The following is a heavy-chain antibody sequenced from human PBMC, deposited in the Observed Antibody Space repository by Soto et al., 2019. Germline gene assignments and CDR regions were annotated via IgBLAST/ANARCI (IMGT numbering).Heavy chain of an antibody. CDR1: GFSFSSYA. D-gene: IGHD5-18*01. Sequence: LRLSCAASGFSFSSYAMNWVRQAPGKGLEWVSGISGSGGRTYYADSVKGRFTISRDNSKNTLYLQMNSLRAEDTAVYFCSKGGIQLWSLFDYWGQGTLVTVSS. V-gene: IGHV3-23*01. CDR3: SKGGIQLWSLFDY. CDR2: ISGSGGRT. J-gene: IGHJ4*02.